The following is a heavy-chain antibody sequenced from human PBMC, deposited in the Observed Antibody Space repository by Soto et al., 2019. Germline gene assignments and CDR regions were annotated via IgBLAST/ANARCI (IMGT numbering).Heavy chain of an antibody. J-gene: IGHJ4*02. CDR3: AKDGDPAMGY. V-gene: IGHV3-30*18. CDR1: GFTFSSYG. Sequence: QVQLVESGGGVVQPGRSLRLSCAASGFTFSSYGMHWVRQAPGKGLEWVAVISYDGSNKYYADSVKGRFTISRDNSKNTLYLQMNSLRAEDTAVYYCAKDGDPAMGYWGQGTLVTVSS. CDR2: ISYDGSNK. D-gene: IGHD5-18*01.